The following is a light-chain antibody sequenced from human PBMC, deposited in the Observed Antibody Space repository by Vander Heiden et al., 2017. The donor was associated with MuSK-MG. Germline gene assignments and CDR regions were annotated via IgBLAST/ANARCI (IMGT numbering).Light chain of an antibody. CDR2: GNS. CDR1: ISNIEVGYD. Sequence: QSVLTPPPSVSGAPGQSVPISCTGSISNIEVGYDVHAYQQLPGTAPKLLIYGNSNRPSGVPDRFSGSKSGTSASLAITGLQAEDEADYYCQSYDSSLSGFVVFGGGTKLTVL. V-gene: IGLV1-40*01. CDR3: QSYDSSLSGFVV. J-gene: IGLJ2*01.